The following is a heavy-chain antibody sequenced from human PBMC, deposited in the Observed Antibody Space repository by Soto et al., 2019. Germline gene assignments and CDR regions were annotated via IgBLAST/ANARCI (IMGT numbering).Heavy chain of an antibody. V-gene: IGHV4-34*01. J-gene: IGHJ4*02. D-gene: IGHD2-15*01. CDR1: GGSFSGYY. CDR3: ARVLGYCSGGSCPYFDY. CDR2: INHSGST. Sequence: PSETLSLTCAVYGGSFSGYYWSWIRQPPGKGLEWIGEINHSGSTNYNPSLKSRVTISVDTSKNQFSLKLSSVTAADTAVYYCARVLGYCSGGSCPYFDYWGQGTLVTV.